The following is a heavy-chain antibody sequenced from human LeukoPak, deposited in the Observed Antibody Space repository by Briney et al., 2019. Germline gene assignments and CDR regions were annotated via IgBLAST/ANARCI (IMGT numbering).Heavy chain of an antibody. V-gene: IGHV1-18*01. Sequence: GDSVKVSCKASGYTFTNYGISWVRQAPGQGLEWMGWISAYSGYTHYAQKIQGRVTVTTEASTSTAYMELRSLTSYDTAVYYCARDAVSTTTAGGIDYWGQRTLVTVSS. D-gene: IGHD5/OR15-5a*01. CDR1: GYTFTNYG. CDR2: ISAYSGYT. J-gene: IGHJ4*02. CDR3: ARDAVSTTTAGGIDY.